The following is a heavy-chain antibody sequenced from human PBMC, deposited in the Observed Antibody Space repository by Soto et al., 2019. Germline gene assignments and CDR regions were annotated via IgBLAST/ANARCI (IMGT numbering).Heavy chain of an antibody. D-gene: IGHD6-19*01. CDR1: GFTFDDYA. V-gene: IGHV3-9*01. CDR2: ISWNSGSI. J-gene: IGHJ3*02. CDR3: AKDRTVADAFDI. Sequence: EVQLVESGGGLVQPGRSLRLSCAASGFTFDDYAMHWVRQAPGKGLEWVSGISWNSGSIGYADSVKGRFTISRDNAKNSLYLQMNSLRAEDTAMYYCAKDRTVADAFDIWGQRTMVTVSS.